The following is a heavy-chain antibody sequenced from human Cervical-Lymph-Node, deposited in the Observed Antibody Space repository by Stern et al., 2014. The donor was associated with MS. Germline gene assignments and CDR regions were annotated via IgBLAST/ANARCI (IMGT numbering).Heavy chain of an antibody. CDR3: ARPAAARYFDY. CDR2: ISYDGSSQ. CDR1: GFTFGSHA. D-gene: IGHD6-25*01. Sequence: QVQLGQSGGGVVQPGRSLRLTCAASGFTFGSHAMHWVRQAPGKGLDWVAIISYDGSSQHYADSVKGRFTISRDNSNNTLYLQMNSLRAEDTAMYYCARPAAARYFDYWGQGTQVTVSS. V-gene: IGHV3-30-3*01. J-gene: IGHJ4*02.